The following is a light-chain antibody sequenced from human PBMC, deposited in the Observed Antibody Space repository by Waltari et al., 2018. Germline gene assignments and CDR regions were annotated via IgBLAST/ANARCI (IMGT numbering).Light chain of an antibody. J-gene: IGLJ1*01. CDR1: TSHVGNYNL. V-gene: IGLV2-23*02. CDR2: EVI. Sequence: QSALTQPASVSGTPGQSITIPCPGNTSHVGNYNLVAWYQQHPGQAPKLMICEVIKRPSGVSDRFSGSKSGDTASLTISGLQAEDEADYYCCSYAGSGTYVFGTGTKVTVL. CDR3: CSYAGSGTYV.